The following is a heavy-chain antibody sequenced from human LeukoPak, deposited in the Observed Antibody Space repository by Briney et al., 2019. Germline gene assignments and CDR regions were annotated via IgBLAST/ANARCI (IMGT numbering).Heavy chain of an antibody. CDR1: SGSISIGVYY. CDR3: ARGVRWLQLSYFDY. D-gene: IGHD5-24*01. J-gene: IGHJ4*02. CDR2: IYYSGST. V-gene: IGHV4-31*03. Sequence: PSQTLSLTCPVSSGSISIGVYYWSWIRQHPGKGLEWIGYIYYSGSTYYNPSLKSRVTISVDTSKNQFSLKLSSVTAADTAVYFCARGVRWLQLSYFDYWGQGTLVTVSS.